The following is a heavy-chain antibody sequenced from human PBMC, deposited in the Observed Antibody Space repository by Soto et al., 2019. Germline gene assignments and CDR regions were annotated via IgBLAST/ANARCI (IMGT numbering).Heavy chain of an antibody. CDR2: IWYDGSNN. CDR1: GFTFRSNG. J-gene: IGHJ6*02. CDR3: ARPLPPTVTTVSNYNYYGMDV. D-gene: IGHD4-4*01. V-gene: IGHV3-33*01. Sequence: HPWGTLRLSCAASGFTFRSNGLHWGLHAPPKGRQEVAVIWYDGSNNYCTDSVKSRFTISGDNSKNTLYLQLNTLRAEDTAVYYCARPLPPTVTTVSNYNYYGMDVWGQGTLVTVSS.